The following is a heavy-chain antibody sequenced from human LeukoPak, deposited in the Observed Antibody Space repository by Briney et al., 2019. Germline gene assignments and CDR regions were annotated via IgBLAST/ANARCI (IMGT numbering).Heavy chain of an antibody. Sequence: SETLSLTCTVSGGSISSSSYYWGWIRQPPGKGLEWIGSIYYSGSTYYNPSLKSRVTISVDTSKNQFSLKLSSVTAADTAVYYCAREWGMGTTVPYFDYWGQGTLVTVSS. CDR2: IYYSGST. V-gene: IGHV4-39*07. J-gene: IGHJ4*02. D-gene: IGHD3-16*01. CDR3: AREWGMGTTVPYFDY. CDR1: GGSISSSSYY.